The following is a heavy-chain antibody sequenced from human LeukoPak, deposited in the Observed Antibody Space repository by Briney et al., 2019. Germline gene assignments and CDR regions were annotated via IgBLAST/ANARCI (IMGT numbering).Heavy chain of an antibody. D-gene: IGHD2-15*01. CDR3: ARSISVPVVAATSKTHWFDP. Sequence: SQTLSLTCAISGDSVSSNSAAWNWIRQSPSRGLEWLGRTYYRSKWYNDYAVTVESRININPDTSKNPFSLQLNSVTPEDTAVYYCARSISVPVVAATSKTHWFDPWGQGTLVTVSS. V-gene: IGHV6-1*01. J-gene: IGHJ5*02. CDR2: TYYRSKWYN. CDR1: GDSVSSNSAA.